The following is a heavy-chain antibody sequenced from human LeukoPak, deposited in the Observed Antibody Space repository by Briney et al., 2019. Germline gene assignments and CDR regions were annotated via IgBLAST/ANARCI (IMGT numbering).Heavy chain of an antibody. D-gene: IGHD3-22*01. CDR1: GFTFSSYW. CDR2: IKQDGGET. CDR3: ARDGGYDTSGYSH. J-gene: IGHJ4*02. V-gene: IGHV3-7*01. Sequence: GGSLRLSCAASGFTFSSYWMIWVRQAPGKGLEWVANIKQDGGETYYVDSVKGRFTISRDNAKHSLYLQMNSLRAEDTALYYCARDGGYDTSGYSHWGQGTLVTVPS.